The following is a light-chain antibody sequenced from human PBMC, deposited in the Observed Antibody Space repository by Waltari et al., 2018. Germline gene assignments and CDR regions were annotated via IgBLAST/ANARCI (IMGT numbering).Light chain of an antibody. CDR1: SSDGGDYYY. J-gene: IGLJ3*02. Sequence: QSVLTQPASVSGSPGQTITISCTGTSSDGGDYYYVSWYQQHPGTAPKVLIYDVSKRPSVVSNRFSGSKAGNTAFLTISGLQPEDEADYYCNSYTDTTWVFGGGTKLTVL. CDR3: NSYTDTTWV. V-gene: IGLV2-14*03. CDR2: DVS.